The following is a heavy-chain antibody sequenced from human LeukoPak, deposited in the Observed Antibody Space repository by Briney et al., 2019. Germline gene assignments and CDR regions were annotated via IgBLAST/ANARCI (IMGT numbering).Heavy chain of an antibody. CDR3: AKEQDNLLLLSHFDS. Sequence: GRSLRLSCAASAFTFSTYGMHWVRQTPGKGLQWVSAVSGDGQRTFYADSVKGRFTIFRDNSMNTLSLQMNSLRVEDTAVYYCAKEQDNLLLLSHFDSWGQGILVTVSA. D-gene: IGHD1-14*01. CDR1: AFTFSTYG. J-gene: IGHJ4*02. CDR2: VSGDGQRT. V-gene: IGHV3-23*01.